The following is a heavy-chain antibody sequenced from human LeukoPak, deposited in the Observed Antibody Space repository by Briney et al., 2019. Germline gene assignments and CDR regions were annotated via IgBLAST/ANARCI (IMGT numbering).Heavy chain of an antibody. J-gene: IGHJ4*02. D-gene: IGHD3-10*01. V-gene: IGHV4-59*01. Sequence: SETLSLTCTVSGGSISSYYWSWVRQPPGKGLERIGDIYYSGSTNYNPSLKSRVTISVDTSKNQFSLKLSSVTAADTAVYYCARGDYYGSGATGGYYFDYWGQGTLVTVSS. CDR1: GGSISSYY. CDR2: IYYSGST. CDR3: ARGDYYGSGATGGYYFDY.